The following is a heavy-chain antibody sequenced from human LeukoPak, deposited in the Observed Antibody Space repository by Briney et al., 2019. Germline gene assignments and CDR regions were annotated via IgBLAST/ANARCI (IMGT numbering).Heavy chain of an antibody. CDR3: ATWYYYDSSDYYVADY. J-gene: IGHJ4*02. CDR2: FDPEDGET. CDR1: GYTLTKFS. Sequence: ASVKVSCKVSGYTLTKFSMHWVRQAPGKGLEWMGGFDPEDGETIYAQKFQGRVTMTGDTSRDTAYMELSSLRSEDTAVYYCATWYYYDSSDYYVADYWGQGTLVIVSS. V-gene: IGHV1-24*01. D-gene: IGHD3-22*01.